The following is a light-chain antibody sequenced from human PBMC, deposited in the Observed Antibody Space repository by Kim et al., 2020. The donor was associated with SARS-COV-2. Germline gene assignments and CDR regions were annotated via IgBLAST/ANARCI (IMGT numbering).Light chain of an antibody. Sequence: PGQRVTISCSGSSSNIGSNYVYWYQQLPGTAPKRLIYRNSQRPSGVPDRFSGSKSGTSASLAISGLRSEDEADYYCAAWDDSLSVVFGGGTQLTVL. V-gene: IGLV1-47*01. CDR2: RNS. J-gene: IGLJ2*01. CDR3: AAWDDSLSVV. CDR1: SSNIGSNY.